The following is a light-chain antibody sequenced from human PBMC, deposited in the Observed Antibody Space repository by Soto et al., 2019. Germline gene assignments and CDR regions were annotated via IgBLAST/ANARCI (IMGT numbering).Light chain of an antibody. CDR2: DAS. Sequence: DIQITHSPSTLSASVVDRVTITFRASQTISSWLAWYQQKPGKAPTLLIYDASTLERGVPSRFSGTGSGTEFTLSIDSLQPDDFATYYCQKYHTSSITCGQGTRRAIK. V-gene: IGKV1-5*01. J-gene: IGKJ5*01. CDR3: QKYHTSSIT. CDR1: QTISSW.